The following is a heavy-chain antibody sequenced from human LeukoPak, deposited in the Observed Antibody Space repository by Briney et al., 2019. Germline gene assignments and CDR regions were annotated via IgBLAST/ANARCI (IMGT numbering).Heavy chain of an antibody. Sequence: PGGSLRLSCAASGFTVSSNYMNWVRQAPGKGLEWVSVIYSGGSTYYAESVKGRFTISRDTSKNTLYLQMNSLRADDTAVYYCARGGDGGKIWHFEYWGQGTLVTVSS. CDR2: IYSGGST. CDR1: GFTVSSNY. D-gene: IGHD4-23*01. V-gene: IGHV3-53*01. CDR3: ARGGDGGKIWHFEY. J-gene: IGHJ4*02.